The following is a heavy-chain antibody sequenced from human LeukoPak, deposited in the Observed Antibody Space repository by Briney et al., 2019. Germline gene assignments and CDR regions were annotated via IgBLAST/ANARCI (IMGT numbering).Heavy chain of an antibody. CDR2: INHSGST. V-gene: IGHV4-34*01. D-gene: IGHD6-6*01. CDR1: GESFSGYY. CDR3: AREEAYSSSSDAFDI. J-gene: IGHJ3*02. Sequence: SETLSLTCAVYGESFSGYYWSWIRQPPGKGLEWIGEINHSGSTNYNPSLKSRVTISVDTSKNQFSLKLSSVTAADTAVYYCAREEAYSSSSDAFDIWGQGTMVTVSS.